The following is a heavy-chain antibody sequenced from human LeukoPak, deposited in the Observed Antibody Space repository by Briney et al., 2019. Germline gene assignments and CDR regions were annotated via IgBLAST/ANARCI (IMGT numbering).Heavy chain of an antibody. Sequence: PETLSLTCTVSGGSISSYYWSWIRQPPGKGLEWIGYIYYSGSTNYNPSLKSRVTISVDTSKNQFSLKLSSVTAADTAVYYCARDRGDYCSGGSCYYDYYYYGMDVWGQGTTVTVSS. CDR1: GGSISSYY. J-gene: IGHJ6*02. CDR2: IYYSGST. D-gene: IGHD2-15*01. CDR3: ARDRGDYCSGGSCYYDYYYYGMDV. V-gene: IGHV4-59*01.